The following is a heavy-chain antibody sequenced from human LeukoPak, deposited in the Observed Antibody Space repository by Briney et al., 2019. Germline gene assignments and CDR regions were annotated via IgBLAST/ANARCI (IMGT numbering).Heavy chain of an antibody. J-gene: IGHJ5*02. V-gene: IGHV3-11*01. Sequence: PGGSLRLSCAASGFTFSDYYMSWIRQAPGKGLEWVSYISSSGSTKYYADSVKGRFTVSRDNAKNSLDLQMNSLRADDTAVYYCARDSTSEGAFDPWGQGALVTVSS. CDR3: ARDSTSEGAFDP. CDR2: ISSSGSTK. CDR1: GFTFSDYY.